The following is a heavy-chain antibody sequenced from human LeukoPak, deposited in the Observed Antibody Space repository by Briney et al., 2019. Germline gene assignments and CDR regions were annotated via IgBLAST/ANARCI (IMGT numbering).Heavy chain of an antibody. V-gene: IGHV1-2*02. CDR3: ARAIYYYYYMDV. CDR2: INPNSGGT. J-gene: IGHJ6*03. Sequence: ASVKVSCKASGYTFTGYYMHWVRQAPGQGLEWMGWINPNSGGTNYAQKFQGRVTMTRDTSISTAYMELSRLRSDDTAVYYCARAIYYYYYMDVWGKGTTDTVSS. CDR1: GYTFTGYY.